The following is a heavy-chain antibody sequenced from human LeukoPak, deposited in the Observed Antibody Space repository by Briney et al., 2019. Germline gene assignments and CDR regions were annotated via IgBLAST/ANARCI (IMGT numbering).Heavy chain of an antibody. CDR2: LYSAGST. J-gene: IGHJ4*02. CDR3: ARGSPSYMYYFHY. CDR1: GFSVSSNY. V-gene: IGHV3-53*01. Sequence: GGSLRLSCAASGFSVSSNYMSWVRQAPGKGLEWVSVLYSAGSTYYADFVKGRFTISRDNSKNTLYLQMNRLTAEDTAVYYCARGSPSYMYYFHYWGQGTLVTVSS.